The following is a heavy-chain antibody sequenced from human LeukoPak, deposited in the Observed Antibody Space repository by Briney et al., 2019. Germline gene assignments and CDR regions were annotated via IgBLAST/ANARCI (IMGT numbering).Heavy chain of an antibody. Sequence: GGSLRLSCAASGFTFSSYGMSWVRQAPGKGLEWVSAISGSGSSTYYAASVKGRFTISRDNSKNTLYLQMNSLRAEDTAVYYCARAGYSSSWYLYWGQGTLVTVSS. CDR2: ISGSGSST. J-gene: IGHJ4*02. V-gene: IGHV3-23*01. CDR3: ARAGYSSSWYLY. CDR1: GFTFSSYG. D-gene: IGHD6-13*01.